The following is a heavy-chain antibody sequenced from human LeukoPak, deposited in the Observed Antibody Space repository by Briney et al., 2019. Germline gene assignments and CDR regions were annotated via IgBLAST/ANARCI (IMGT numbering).Heavy chain of an antibody. V-gene: IGHV3-66*04. CDR1: GFTVGSNY. Sequence: GGSLRLSCAASGFTVGSNYMSWVRQAPGKGLEWVSIIYRGGSTNYADSVKGRFTISRDTSKNTLYLQMNSRRAEDTAVYYCARLSANSSAYFFDYWGQGTLVTVSS. D-gene: IGHD3-22*01. J-gene: IGHJ4*02. CDR2: IYRGGST. CDR3: ARLSANSSAYFFDY.